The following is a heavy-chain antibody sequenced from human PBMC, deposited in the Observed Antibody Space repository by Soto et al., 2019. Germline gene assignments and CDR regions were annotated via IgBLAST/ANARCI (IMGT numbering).Heavy chain of an antibody. D-gene: IGHD3-9*01. J-gene: IGHJ6*03. CDR2: INHSGTA. CDR1: GGSLSRYF. CDR3: ASYHFLDLWTGSRHYMAV. Sequence: PSETLSLTCAVYGGSLSRYFLSWVRQSPGKGLEGIGEINHSGTANYNPSLKTRVTISAAASKPQFSLRLTSVTAADSATYYCASYHFLDLWTGSRHYMAVWSRGTPVTVSS. V-gene: IGHV4-34*01.